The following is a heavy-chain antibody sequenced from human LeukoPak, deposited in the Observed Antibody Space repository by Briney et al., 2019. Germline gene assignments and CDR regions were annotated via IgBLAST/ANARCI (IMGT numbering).Heavy chain of an antibody. Sequence: PSETLSLTCTVSGGSISSGDYYWSWIRQPPGKGLEWIGYIYYSGSTYYNPSLKSRVTISVDTSKNQFSLKLSSVTAADTAVYYCARTELLPNYYYYYGTDVWGQGTTVTVSS. V-gene: IGHV4-30-4*01. J-gene: IGHJ6*02. D-gene: IGHD2-15*01. CDR3: ARTELLPNYYYYYGTDV. CDR1: GGSISSGDYY. CDR2: IYYSGST.